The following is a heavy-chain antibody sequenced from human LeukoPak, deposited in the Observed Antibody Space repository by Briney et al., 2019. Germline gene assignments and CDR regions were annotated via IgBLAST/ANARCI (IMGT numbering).Heavy chain of an antibody. CDR3: AREAEEAFDY. CDR1: GFTFRSHS. J-gene: IGHJ4*02. V-gene: IGHV3-21*01. CDR2: IGGSSTSI. Sequence: PGGSLRLSCAASGFTFRSHSMNWVRQAPGKGLEWVSSIGGSSTSIYYADSVKGRFTISRDNAKNSLYLQMNRLRAEDTAVYFCAREAEEAFDYWGQGTLVTVSS.